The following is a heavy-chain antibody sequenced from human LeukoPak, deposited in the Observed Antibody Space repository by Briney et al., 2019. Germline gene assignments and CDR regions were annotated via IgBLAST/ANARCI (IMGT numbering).Heavy chain of an antibody. J-gene: IGHJ4*02. V-gene: IGHV3-30*04. CDR1: GFTFSSCA. Sequence: GGSLRLSCAASGFTFSSCAMHWVRQAPGKGLEWVAVISYDGSNKYYADSVKGRFTISRDNSKNTPYLQMSSLRAEDTAVYYCARNSEPYSSGWYIFDYWGQGTLVTVSS. CDR3: ARNSEPYSSGWYIFDY. CDR2: ISYDGSNK. D-gene: IGHD6-19*01.